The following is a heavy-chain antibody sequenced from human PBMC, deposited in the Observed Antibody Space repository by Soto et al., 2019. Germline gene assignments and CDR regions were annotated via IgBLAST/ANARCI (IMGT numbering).Heavy chain of an antibody. CDR3: AKKGPSGGDFSGFDY. V-gene: IGHV3-23*01. CDR1: GFTFSSYA. CDR2: ISGSGGST. J-gene: IGHJ4*02. D-gene: IGHD2-21*02. Sequence: VGSLRLSCAASGFTFSSYAMSWVRQAPGKGLEWVSAISGSGGSTYYADSVKGRFTISRDNSKNTLYLQMNSLRAEDTAVYYCAKKGPSGGDFSGFDYWGQGTLVTVSS.